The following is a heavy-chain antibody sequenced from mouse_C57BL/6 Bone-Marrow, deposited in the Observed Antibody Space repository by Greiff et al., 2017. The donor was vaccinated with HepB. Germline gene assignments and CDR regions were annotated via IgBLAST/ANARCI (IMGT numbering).Heavy chain of an antibody. V-gene: IGHV5-4*01. CDR2: ISDGGSYT. J-gene: IGHJ2*01. CDR1: GFTFSSYA. CDR3: ARDYSNYVYFEY. D-gene: IGHD2-5*01. Sequence: EVNVVESGGGLVKPGGSLKLSCAASGFTFSSYAMSWVRQTPEKRLEWVATISDGGSYTYYPDNVKGRFTISRDNAKNNLYLQMSHLKSEDTAMYYCARDYSNYVYFEYGGQGTTLTGSS.